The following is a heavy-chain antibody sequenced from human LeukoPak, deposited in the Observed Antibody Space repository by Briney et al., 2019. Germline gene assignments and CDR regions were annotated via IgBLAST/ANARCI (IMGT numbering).Heavy chain of an antibody. Sequence: SETLSLTCTVSGGSISSYYWGWIRQPPGKGLEWIGSIYYSGSAYYNPSLTSRVTISVDTSKNQFSLKLSSVTAADTAVYYCAKTYSNSWYFYWGEGSLATVSS. J-gene: IGHJ4*02. CDR2: IYYSGSA. CDR3: AKTYSNSWYFY. D-gene: IGHD6-13*01. CDR1: GGSISSYY. V-gene: IGHV4-39*01.